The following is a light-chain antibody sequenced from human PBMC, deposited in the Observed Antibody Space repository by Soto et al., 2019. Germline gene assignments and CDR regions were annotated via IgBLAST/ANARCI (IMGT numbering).Light chain of an antibody. CDR1: QSVSGSY. Sequence: EIVLTQSPGTLSLSPGERATLSCRASQSVSGSYVAWYQQKPGQAPRLLIYGASGRATGIPDRFSGSGSGTEFTLTINSLQSEDFAVYYCQQYNNWPRTFGQGTKVDIK. CDR2: GAS. V-gene: IGKV3-20*01. J-gene: IGKJ1*01. CDR3: QQYNNWPRT.